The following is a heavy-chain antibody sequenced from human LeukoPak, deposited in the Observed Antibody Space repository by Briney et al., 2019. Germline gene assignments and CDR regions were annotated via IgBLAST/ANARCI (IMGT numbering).Heavy chain of an antibody. D-gene: IGHD2-15*01. J-gene: IGHJ4*02. V-gene: IGHV1-18*01. Sequence: EASVKVSCKASGYTFTSYTISWVRQAPGQGLEWMGWISAYNGNTNYAQKLQGRVTMTTDTSTSTAYMELRSLRSDDTAVYYCARDRADCSGGSCYYHFDYWGQGTLVTVSS. CDR2: ISAYNGNT. CDR3: ARDRADCSGGSCYYHFDY. CDR1: GYTFTSYT.